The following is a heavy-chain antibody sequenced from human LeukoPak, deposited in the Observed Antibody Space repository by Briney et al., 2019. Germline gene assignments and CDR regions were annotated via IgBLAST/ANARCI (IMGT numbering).Heavy chain of an antibody. CDR3: ARVLGTTNSPYDAFDI. CDR1: GGSISSYY. J-gene: IGHJ3*02. CDR2: IYYSGST. V-gene: IGHV4-59*01. Sequence: PSETLSLTCTVSGGSISSYYWSWIRQPPGKGLEWIGYIYYSGSTNYNPSLKRRVTISVDTSKNQFSLKLSSVTAADTAVYYCARVLGTTNSPYDAFDIWGQGTMVTVSS. D-gene: IGHD1-7*01.